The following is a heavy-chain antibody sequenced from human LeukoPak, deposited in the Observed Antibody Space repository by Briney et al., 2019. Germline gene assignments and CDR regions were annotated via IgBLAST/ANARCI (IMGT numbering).Heavy chain of an antibody. D-gene: IGHD2/OR15-2a*01. CDR3: ARDWFHAIDY. CDR1: GFTFSYSS. Sequence: PGGSLRLSCAASGFTFSYSSMNWVRQAPGKGLEWVSYISSSSYTIYYADSVKGRFTISRDNAKNSLYLQMNSLRPEDTAVYYCARDWFHAIDYWGQGILVTVSS. J-gene: IGHJ4*02. CDR2: ISSSSYTI. V-gene: IGHV3-48*01.